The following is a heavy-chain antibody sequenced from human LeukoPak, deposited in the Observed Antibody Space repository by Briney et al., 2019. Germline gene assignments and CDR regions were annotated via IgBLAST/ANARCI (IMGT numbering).Heavy chain of an antibody. J-gene: IGHJ1*01. CDR3: AKDTPYSSSPEYFQH. CDR2: ISGSGGGT. CDR1: GFTFSSYA. Sequence: GGSLRLSCAASGFTFSSYAMSWVRQAPGKGLEWVSAISGSGGGTYYADSVKGRFTISRDNSKNTLYLQMNSLRAEDTAVYYCAKDTPYSSSPEYFQHWGQGTLVTVSS. D-gene: IGHD6-13*01. V-gene: IGHV3-23*01.